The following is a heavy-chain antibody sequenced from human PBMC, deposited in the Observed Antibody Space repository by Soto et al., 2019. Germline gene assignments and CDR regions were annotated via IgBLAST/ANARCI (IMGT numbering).Heavy chain of an antibody. D-gene: IGHD2-2*01. CDR3: AKSHCSSTSCYPLYYYYYGMDV. CDR2: ISYDGGNK. J-gene: IGHJ6*02. CDR1: GFTFSSYG. V-gene: IGHV3-30*18. Sequence: PGGSLRLSCAASGFTFSSYGMHWVRQAPGKGLEWVAVISYDGGNKYYTDSVKGRFTISRDNSKNTLYLQMNSLRVEDTAVYYCAKSHCSSTSCYPLYYYYYGMDVWGQGTTVTVSS.